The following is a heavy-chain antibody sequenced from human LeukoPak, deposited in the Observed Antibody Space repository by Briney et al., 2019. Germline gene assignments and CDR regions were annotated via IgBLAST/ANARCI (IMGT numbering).Heavy chain of an antibody. D-gene: IGHD4-17*01. Sequence: PGGSLRLSCAASGFTVSSNYMSWVRQAPGKGLEWVSVIYSGGSTYYADSVKGRFTISRDNSKNTLYLQMNSLRAEDTAVYYCARGSTVTIPALDYWGQGTLVTVSS. CDR1: GFTVSSNY. CDR2: IYSGGST. CDR3: ARGSTVTIPALDY. J-gene: IGHJ4*02. V-gene: IGHV3-66*01.